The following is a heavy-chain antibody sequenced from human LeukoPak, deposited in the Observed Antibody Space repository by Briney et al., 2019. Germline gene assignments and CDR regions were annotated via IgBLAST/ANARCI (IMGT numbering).Heavy chain of an antibody. CDR1: GYSFTYYY. J-gene: IGHJ4*02. CDR3: ARESLYGYLDDY. D-gene: IGHD5-18*01. V-gene: IGHV1-46*01. Sequence: ASVKVSCKASGYSFTYYYLHWVRQAPGQGLEWMGIMNPGDDSTTYAQKFQGRVTMARDTSPSTVYMELNSLRSEDTAVYYCARESLYGYLDDYWGQGTLVTASS. CDR2: MNPGDDST.